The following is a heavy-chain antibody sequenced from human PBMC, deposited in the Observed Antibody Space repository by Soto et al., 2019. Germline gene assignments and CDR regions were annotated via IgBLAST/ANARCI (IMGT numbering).Heavy chain of an antibody. CDR1: GDTFTSYG. D-gene: IGHD3-10*01. CDR2: ISAYNGNT. V-gene: IGHV1-18*01. J-gene: IGHJ5*02. Sequence: GASVEVSCEACGDTFTSYGSSWVRQAPGQGLEWMGWISAYNGNTNYAQKLQGRVTMTTDTSTSTAYMELRSLRSDDTAVYYCARDYNPGTSVGNWFAPWGQGTLVTVSS. CDR3: ARDYNPGTSVGNWFAP.